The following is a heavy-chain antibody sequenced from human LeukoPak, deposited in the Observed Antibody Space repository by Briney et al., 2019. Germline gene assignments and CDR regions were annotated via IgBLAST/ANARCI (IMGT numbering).Heavy chain of an antibody. Sequence: GASVKVSCKASGYIFTGYYIHWVRQAPGQGLECMGWINPNSGGTNYAQKFQGRVTMTRDTSISTAYMELSRLRSDDTAVYYCARGGYSSSRPFDYWGQGTLVTVSS. CDR2: INPNSGGT. D-gene: IGHD6-6*01. J-gene: IGHJ4*02. CDR3: ARGGYSSSRPFDY. CDR1: GYIFTGYY. V-gene: IGHV1-2*02.